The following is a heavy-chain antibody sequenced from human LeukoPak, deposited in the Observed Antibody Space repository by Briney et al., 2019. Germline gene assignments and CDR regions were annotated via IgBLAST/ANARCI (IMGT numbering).Heavy chain of an antibody. V-gene: IGHV4-59*01. CDR3: ARDNGRYSYGYVWFDP. Sequence: PSETLSLTCTVSGGSISSYYWSWIRQPPGKGLEWIGYIYYSGSTNYNPSLKSRVTISVDTSKNQFSLKLSSVTAADTAVYYCARDNGRYSYGYVWFDPWGQGTLVTVSS. CDR2: IYYSGST. J-gene: IGHJ5*02. D-gene: IGHD5-18*01. CDR1: GGSISSYY.